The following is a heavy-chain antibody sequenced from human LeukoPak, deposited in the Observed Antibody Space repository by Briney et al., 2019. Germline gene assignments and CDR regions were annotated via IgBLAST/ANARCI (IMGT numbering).Heavy chain of an antibody. D-gene: IGHD6-19*01. J-gene: IGHJ4*02. Sequence: SETLSLTCAVYGGSFSGHYWSWIRQPPGKGLEWIGEINHSGSTNYNPSLKSRVTISVDTSKNQFSLKLSSVTAADTAVYYCAREGLIAVATFDYWGQGTLVTVSS. CDR3: AREGLIAVATFDY. V-gene: IGHV4-34*01. CDR1: GGSFSGHY. CDR2: INHSGST.